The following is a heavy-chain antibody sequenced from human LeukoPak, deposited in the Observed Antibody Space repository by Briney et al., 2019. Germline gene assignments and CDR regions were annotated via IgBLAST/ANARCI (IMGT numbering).Heavy chain of an antibody. CDR1: GGTFSSYT. CDR3: ARGGKYCTGGNCYHDS. CDR2: ISAYSGNT. V-gene: IGHV1-18*01. J-gene: IGHJ5*01. Sequence: ASVKVSCKASGGTFSSYTINWVRQAPGQGLEWMGWISAYSGNTNYAQKLQGRVTMTTDTSTSTAYMELRSLRSDDTAMYYCARGGKYCTGGNCYHDSWGQGTLVTVSS. D-gene: IGHD2-15*01.